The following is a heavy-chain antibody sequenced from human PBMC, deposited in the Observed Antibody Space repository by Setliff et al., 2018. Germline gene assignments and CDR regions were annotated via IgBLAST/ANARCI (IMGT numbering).Heavy chain of an antibody. V-gene: IGHV1-2*02. J-gene: IGHJ5*01. Sequence: ASVKVSCKPSGYDFSSYFIYWLRKAPGQGLEWMGWINPNSGDTNYSQRFQGRVTMNIDTSTRTVYMELNRLRYNDTDVYYCARLVRFCTQTACQKVAGDESWGQGTLVTVSS. CDR2: INPNSGDT. CDR3: ARLVRFCTQTACQKVAGDES. D-gene: IGHD2-8*01. CDR1: GYDFSSYF.